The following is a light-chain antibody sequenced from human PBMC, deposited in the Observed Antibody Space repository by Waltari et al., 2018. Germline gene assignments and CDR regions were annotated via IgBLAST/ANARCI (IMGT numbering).Light chain of an antibody. CDR3: AAWDDNLNGPV. Sequence: QSVLTQPPSASGTPGQRVSISCSGSTSNNGSNAVSWYQHLPGAAPRLIIYNTNQRPSGGPGRFSGSKSGTSASLAISGLQSEDECDYYCAAWDDNLNGPVFGGGTKLTVL. V-gene: IGLV1-44*01. J-gene: IGLJ2*01. CDR1: TSNNGSNA. CDR2: NTN.